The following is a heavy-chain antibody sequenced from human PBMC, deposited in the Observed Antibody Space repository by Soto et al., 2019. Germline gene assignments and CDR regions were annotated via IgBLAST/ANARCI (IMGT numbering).Heavy chain of an antibody. V-gene: IGHV4-39*01. CDR2: IYYSGST. J-gene: IGHJ3*02. CDR1: GGSISSSSSY. CDR3: ARPISGAARPGAFEI. D-gene: IGHD6-6*01. Sequence: PSETLSLTCTVSGGSISSSSSYWGWIRQPPGKGLEWIGSIYYSGSTYYNPSLKSRVTISVDTSKNQFSLKLSSVTAADTAVYYCARPISGAARPGAFEIWGQGTMVTVSS.